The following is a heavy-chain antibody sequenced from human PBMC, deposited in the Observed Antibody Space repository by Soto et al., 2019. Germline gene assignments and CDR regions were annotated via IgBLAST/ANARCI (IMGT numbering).Heavy chain of an antibody. Sequence: PSETLSLTCTVSCGSISSYYWSWIRQPPGKGLEWIGYIYYSGSTNYNPSLKSRVTISVDTSKNQFSLKLSSVTAADTAVYYCARDRSRSSGWYGVDYWGQGTLVTVSS. V-gene: IGHV4-59*01. CDR3: ARDRSRSSGWYGVDY. D-gene: IGHD6-19*01. J-gene: IGHJ4*02. CDR1: CGSISSYY. CDR2: IYYSGST.